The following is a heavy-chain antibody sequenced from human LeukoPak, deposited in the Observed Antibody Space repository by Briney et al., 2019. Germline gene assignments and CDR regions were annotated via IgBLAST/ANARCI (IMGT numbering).Heavy chain of an antibody. CDR2: INHSRST. V-gene: IGHV4-34*01. Sequence: SETVSLTCAVYGGSFSGYYWSWIRQPPGKGLEWIGEINHSRSTNYNPSLKSRVTISVDTSKNQFSLKLSSVTAADTAVYYCAREMSTMFDYWGQGTLVTVSS. J-gene: IGHJ4*02. D-gene: IGHD5-24*01. CDR1: GGSFSGYY. CDR3: AREMSTMFDY.